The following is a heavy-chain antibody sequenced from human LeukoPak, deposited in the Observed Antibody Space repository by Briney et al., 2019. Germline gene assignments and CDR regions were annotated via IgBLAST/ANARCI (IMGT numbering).Heavy chain of an antibody. Sequence: SETLSLTCTVSGGSISSYYWSWIRQPPGKGLEWIGYIYYSGSTNYNPSLKSRVTISVDTSKNQFSLKLSSVTAADTAVYYCARAGFWGYCSGGSCREYWFDPWGQGTLVTVSS. V-gene: IGHV4-59*08. D-gene: IGHD2-15*01. CDR2: IYYSGST. CDR1: GGSISSYY. CDR3: ARAGFWGYCSGGSCREYWFDP. J-gene: IGHJ5*02.